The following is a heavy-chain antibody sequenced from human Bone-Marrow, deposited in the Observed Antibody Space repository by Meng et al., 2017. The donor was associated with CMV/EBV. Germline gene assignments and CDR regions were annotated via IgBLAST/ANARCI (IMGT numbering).Heavy chain of an antibody. CDR2: IYYSGST. J-gene: IGHJ5*02. CDR1: GGFISSYY. V-gene: IGHV4-59*12. CDR3: ARGKDDGGVDP. D-gene: IGHD4-23*01. Sequence: GSLRLSCTVSGGFISSYYWSWIRQPPGKGLEWIGYIYYSGSTNYNPSLKSRVTIAVDTAKNQVSLQLNSVTSEDPAVYDCARGKDDGGVDPWGQGTLVTVSS.